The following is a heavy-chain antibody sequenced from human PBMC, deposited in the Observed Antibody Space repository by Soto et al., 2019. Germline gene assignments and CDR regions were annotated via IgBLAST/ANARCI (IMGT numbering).Heavy chain of an antibody. Sequence: EVQVLESGGGLVQPGGSLRLSCAVSGFTFSSYAISWIRQAPGKGLEWISGISGSGGSTYSADSVKGRFTISRDNSRNTLFLQMNSLRPEDTAVYYCADDRKSGSGWYWDYWGQGTLVTVSS. D-gene: IGHD6-19*01. J-gene: IGHJ4*02. CDR2: ISGSGGST. CDR1: GFTFSSYA. V-gene: IGHV3-23*01. CDR3: ADDRKSGSGWYWDY.